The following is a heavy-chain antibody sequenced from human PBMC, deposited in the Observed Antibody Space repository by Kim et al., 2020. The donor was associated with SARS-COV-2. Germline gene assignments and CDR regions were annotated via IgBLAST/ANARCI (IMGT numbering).Heavy chain of an antibody. D-gene: IGHD5-12*01. Sequence: GGSLRLSCAASGFTFSSYGMHWVRQAPGEGLEWVAVIWYDGSNKYYADSVKGRFTISRDNSKNTLYLQMNTLRAEDTAVYYCAKVTTGYSGYVHRYYYGMDVWGQGTTVTVSS. V-gene: IGHV3-33*06. CDR1: GFTFSSYG. CDR2: IWYDGSNK. J-gene: IGHJ6*02. CDR3: AKVTTGYSGYVHRYYYGMDV.